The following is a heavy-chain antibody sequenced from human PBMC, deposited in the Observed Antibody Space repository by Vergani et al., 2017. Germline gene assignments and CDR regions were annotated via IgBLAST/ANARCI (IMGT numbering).Heavy chain of an antibody. Sequence: EVQLVQSGAEVKKPGESLKISCKGSGYSFTSYWIGWVRQMPGKGLEWMGVIYPGDSDTRYSPSFQGQVTISADKSISTAYLQWSSLKASDTAMYYCARPVDTAMVTGADAFDIWGQGTMVTVSS. V-gene: IGHV5-51*03. CDR2: IYPGDSDT. CDR1: GYSFTSYW. D-gene: IGHD5-18*01. CDR3: ARPVDTAMVTGADAFDI. J-gene: IGHJ3*02.